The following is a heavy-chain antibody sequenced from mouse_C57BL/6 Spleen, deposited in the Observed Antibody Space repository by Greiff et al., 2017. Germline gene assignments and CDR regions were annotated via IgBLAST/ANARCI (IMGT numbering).Heavy chain of an antibody. V-gene: IGHV1-81*01. CDR1: GYTFTSYG. Sequence: VKLMESGAELARPGASVKLSCKASGYTFTSYGISWVKQRTGQGLEWIGEIYPRSGNTYYNEKFKGKATLTADKSSSTAYMELRSLTSEDSAVYFCARGFTTVVATPWYFDVWGTGTTVTVSS. CDR2: IYPRSGNT. J-gene: IGHJ1*03. D-gene: IGHD1-1*01. CDR3: ARGFTTVVATPWYFDV.